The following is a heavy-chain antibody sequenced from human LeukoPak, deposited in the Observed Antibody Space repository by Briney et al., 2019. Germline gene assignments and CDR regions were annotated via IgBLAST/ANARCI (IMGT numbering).Heavy chain of an antibody. CDR3: AKIPQVAPVSVPNFDH. J-gene: IGHJ4*02. V-gene: IGHV3-23*01. CDR1: GFTFSTYG. Sequence: GGSLRLSCSASGFTFSTYGMSWVRQAPGKGLEWVISISGSGSTTFYADSVKGRFTISRDNSKNMLYLQMTSLRAEDTAVYYCAKIPQVAPVSVPNFDHWGQGTLVTVSS. CDR2: ISGSGSTT. D-gene: IGHD2-21*01.